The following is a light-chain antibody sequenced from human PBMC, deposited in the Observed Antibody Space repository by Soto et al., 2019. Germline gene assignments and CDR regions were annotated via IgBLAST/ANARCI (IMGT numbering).Light chain of an antibody. J-gene: IGLJ1*01. V-gene: IGLV2-23*01. CDR2: EGS. CDR1: SSDVGSYNL. CDR3: CSYAGSNTFV. Sequence: QSVLTQPASVSASPGQSITISCTGTSSDVGSYNLVSWYQQYPDKAPKLMIYEGSKRPSGVSNRFSGSKSGNTASLTISGLQAEDEADYYCCSYAGSNTFVFGTGTKLTVL.